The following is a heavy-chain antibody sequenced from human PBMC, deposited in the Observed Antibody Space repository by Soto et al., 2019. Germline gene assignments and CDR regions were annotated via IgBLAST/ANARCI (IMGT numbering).Heavy chain of an antibody. CDR2: IYYSGST. J-gene: IGHJ3*02. D-gene: IGHD3-22*01. Sequence: SETLSLTCTVSGGSISSGDYYWSWIRQPPGKGLEWIGYIYYSGSTYYNPSLKSRVTISVDTSKNQFSLKLSSVTAADTAVYYCARDNGADYYDSSGNDAFDIWGQGSMVTVSS. CDR3: ARDNGADYYDSSGNDAFDI. CDR1: GGSISSGDYY. V-gene: IGHV4-30-4*01.